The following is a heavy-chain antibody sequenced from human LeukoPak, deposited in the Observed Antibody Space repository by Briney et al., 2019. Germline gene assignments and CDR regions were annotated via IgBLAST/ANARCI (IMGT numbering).Heavy chain of an antibody. J-gene: IGHJ4*01. CDR2: ISGSSGDT. CDR3: AKQFFASRSYDFDY. Sequence: EGSLRLSCAASGFTFSNYDMTWVRQAPGKGLEWVSTISGSSGDTYYADSVKGRFAISRDNSKNTLYMQMNSLRAEDTAIYYCAKQFFASRSYDFDYWGQGTLVTVSS. D-gene: IGHD3-10*01. CDR1: GFTFSNYD. V-gene: IGHV3-23*01.